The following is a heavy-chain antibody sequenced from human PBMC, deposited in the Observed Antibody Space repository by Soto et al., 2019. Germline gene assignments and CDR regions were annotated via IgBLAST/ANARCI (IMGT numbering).Heavy chain of an antibody. V-gene: IGHV3-13*01. J-gene: IGHJ4*02. CDR1: GFTFSRYD. Sequence: EVQLVESGGGLVRPGGSLRLSCAASGFTFSRYDIHWVRQATGKGLEWVSAIGSAGDTHYAGSVKGRFTISRENAKTSSYLQMNSLRAEDTAVYYCARPIYGDYAFDYWGQGTLVTVSS. CDR2: IGSAGDT. CDR3: ARPIYGDYAFDY. D-gene: IGHD4-17*01.